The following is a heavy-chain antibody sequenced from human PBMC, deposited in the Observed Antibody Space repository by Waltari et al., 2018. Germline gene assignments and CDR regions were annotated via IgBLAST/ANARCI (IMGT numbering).Heavy chain of an antibody. V-gene: IGHV3-7*01. J-gene: IGHJ4*02. CDR1: ELTLSGFW. D-gene: IGHD1-1*01. CDR2: IKADGSEK. Sequence: ELQLVESGGGSVQPGASLRLSCTAAELTLSGFWMSWVRQAPGKGLEWVANIKADGSEKYYVDSVKGRFTISRDDAKNSLFLQMNRLRVEDTAVYYCVGPRGVTGTTPFAHWGQGTLVSVAS. CDR3: VGPRGVTGTTPFAH.